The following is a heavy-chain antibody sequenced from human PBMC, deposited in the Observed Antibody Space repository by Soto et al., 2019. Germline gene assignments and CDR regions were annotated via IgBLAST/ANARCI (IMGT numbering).Heavy chain of an antibody. CDR2: INPSGGST. Sequence: ASVKVSGKAPGYTFTSYYMHWVRQAPGQGLEWMGIINPSGGSTSYAQKFQGRVTMTRDTSTSTVYMELSSLRSEDTAVYYCAREPRYCSGGSCARGAFDIWGQGTMVTVSS. CDR1: GYTFTSYY. J-gene: IGHJ3*02. D-gene: IGHD2-15*01. V-gene: IGHV1-46*01. CDR3: AREPRYCSGGSCARGAFDI.